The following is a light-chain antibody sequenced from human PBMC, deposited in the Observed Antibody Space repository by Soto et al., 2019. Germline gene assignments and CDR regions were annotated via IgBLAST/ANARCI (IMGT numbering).Light chain of an antibody. V-gene: IGKV1-13*02. CDR1: QGISSA. CDR3: QQFNSYPI. Sequence: AIQLTQSPSSLSASVGDRVTITCRASQGISSALAWYQQKPGKAPKLLIYDASSLESGVPSRFSGSGSGTDFTLTISSLQPEDFANYYCQQFNSYPIFGQGTRLEIK. J-gene: IGKJ5*01. CDR2: DAS.